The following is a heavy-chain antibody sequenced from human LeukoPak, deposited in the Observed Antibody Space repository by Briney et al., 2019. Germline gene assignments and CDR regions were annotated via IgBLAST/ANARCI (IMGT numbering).Heavy chain of an antibody. V-gene: IGHV3-23*01. Sequence: GGSLRLSCAASGFTFSSYAMSWVRQAPGKGLEWVSAISGSGGSTYYADSVKGRFTISRDNSKNTLYLQMNSLRAEDTAVYYCAKAQTPDYYYDSSGSTCDYWGQGTLVTVSS. CDR2: ISGSGGST. J-gene: IGHJ4*02. D-gene: IGHD3-22*01. CDR1: GFTFSSYA. CDR3: AKAQTPDYYYDSSGSTCDY.